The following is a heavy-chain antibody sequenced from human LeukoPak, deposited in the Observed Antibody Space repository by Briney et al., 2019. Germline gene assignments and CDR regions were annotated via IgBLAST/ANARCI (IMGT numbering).Heavy chain of an antibody. CDR3: ARGYSGSYRVDY. V-gene: IGHV3-7*01. D-gene: IGHD1-26*01. CDR1: GFNFTAFW. J-gene: IGHJ4*02. CDR2: INRDGSVK. Sequence: GGSLRLSCAASGFNFTAFWMSWVRQTPEKGLEFVANINRDGSVKNYVDSVKGRFTISRDNAKNTLYLQMNSPRAEDTAVYYCARGYSGSYRVDYWGQGTLVTVSS.